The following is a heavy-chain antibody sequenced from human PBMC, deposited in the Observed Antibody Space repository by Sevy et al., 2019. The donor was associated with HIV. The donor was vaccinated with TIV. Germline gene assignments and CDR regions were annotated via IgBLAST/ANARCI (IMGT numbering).Heavy chain of an antibody. J-gene: IGHJ4*02. D-gene: IGHD1-26*01. CDR2: LYSGGST. CDR1: EFTVSSSY. Sequence: GGSLRLSCAASEFTVSSSYMSWVRQARGQGLEWVSILYSGGSTYYAASVKGRFAVSRDNSKNTLYLQMNSLRAEDTAVYYCARAGTGSYRAYFDYWGQGTLVTVSS. V-gene: IGHV3-53*01. CDR3: ARAGTGSYRAYFDY.